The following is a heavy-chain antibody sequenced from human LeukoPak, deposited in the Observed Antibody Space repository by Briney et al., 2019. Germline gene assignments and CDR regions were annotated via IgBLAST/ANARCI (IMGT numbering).Heavy chain of an antibody. D-gene: IGHD1-26*01. V-gene: IGHV3-23*01. CDR2: TSGSGDTT. Sequence: GGTLRLSCAASGFPFSNYGMSWVRQAPGKGLEWVSATSGSGDTTYFADSVKGRFTISRDDCKNTLYLQMNSLRAEDTAVYHCAKDRVGATLYFDFWGQGTLLTVSS. J-gene: IGHJ4*02. CDR3: AKDRVGATLYFDF. CDR1: GFPFSNYG.